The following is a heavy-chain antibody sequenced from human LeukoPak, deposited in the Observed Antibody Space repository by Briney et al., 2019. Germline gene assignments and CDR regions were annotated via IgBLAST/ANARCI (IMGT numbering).Heavy chain of an antibody. V-gene: IGHV4-59*01. Sequence: SETLSLTCTVSGGSMRGYYWSWIRQPPGKGLEWIGFIYDSGSTYYNPSLKSRVTISVDTSKNQFSLKLSSVTAADTAMYYCALYSSSSDYWGQGTLVTVSS. D-gene: IGHD6-6*01. J-gene: IGHJ4*02. CDR1: GGSMRGYY. CDR2: IYDSGST. CDR3: ALYSSSSDY.